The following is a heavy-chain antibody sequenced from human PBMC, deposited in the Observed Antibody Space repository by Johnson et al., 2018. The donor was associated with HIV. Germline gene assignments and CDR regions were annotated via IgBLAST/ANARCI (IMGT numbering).Heavy chain of an antibody. V-gene: IGHV3-30*18. Sequence: QVQLVESGGGVVQPGRSLRLSCVASGFTFFSYGMHWVRQAPGKGLEWVAVISYAGSNKYYVESVKGRFTISRDNSKNTLFLQMNSRRPEDTSVYYCAKDRYGGSYPVAFDIWGQGTMVTVSS. CDR1: GFTFFSYG. J-gene: IGHJ3*02. D-gene: IGHD1-26*01. CDR2: ISYAGSNK. CDR3: AKDRYGGSYPVAFDI.